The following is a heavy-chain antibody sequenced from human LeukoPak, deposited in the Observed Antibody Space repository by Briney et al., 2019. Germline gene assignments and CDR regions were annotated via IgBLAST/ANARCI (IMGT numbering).Heavy chain of an antibody. V-gene: IGHV4-39*01. CDR3: ARYVVYGSGKYYFDY. J-gene: IGHJ4*02. CDR2: INYSGST. CDR1: GGSVSSTTYY. D-gene: IGHD3-10*01. Sequence: TLSLTCTVSGGSVSSTTYYWSWIRQPPGKGLEWIASINYSGSTYYNPSLKSRVTISVDTSENQFSLKLSSVTAADTAVYYCARYVVYGSGKYYFDYWGQGTLVTVSS.